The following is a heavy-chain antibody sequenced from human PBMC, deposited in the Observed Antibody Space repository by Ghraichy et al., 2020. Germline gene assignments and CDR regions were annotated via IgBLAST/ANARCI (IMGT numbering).Heavy chain of an antibody. Sequence: GSLRLSCAASGFSFSGFAMHWVRQAPGKGLEWVAIISFDGGKRNYADSVKGRFTISRDNAKNTVDLEMNGLRADDTAVYHCARDLYSSGWYGGSDFWGQGSLVIVSS. J-gene: IGHJ4*02. CDR2: ISFDGGKR. CDR3: ARDLYSSGWYGGSDF. CDR1: GFSFSGFA. V-gene: IGHV3-30-3*01. D-gene: IGHD6-19*01.